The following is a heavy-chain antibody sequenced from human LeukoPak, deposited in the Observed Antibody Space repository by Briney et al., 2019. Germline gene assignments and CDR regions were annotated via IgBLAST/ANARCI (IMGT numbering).Heavy chain of an antibody. Sequence: PSETLSLTCTVSGGSITSHYWSWIRQPAGKGLEWIGRIHTGGSTNYNPSLKSRVTMSVDTSKNQFSLKLTSVTATDTAMYYCASSFAVAGYYHGMDVWGQGTTVTVSS. CDR2: IHTGGST. V-gene: IGHV4-4*07. CDR1: GGSITSHY. CDR3: ASSFAVAGYYHGMDV. J-gene: IGHJ6*02. D-gene: IGHD3-3*01.